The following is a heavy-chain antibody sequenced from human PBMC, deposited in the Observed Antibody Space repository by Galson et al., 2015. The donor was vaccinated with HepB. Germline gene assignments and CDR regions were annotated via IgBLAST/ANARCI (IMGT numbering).Heavy chain of an antibody. V-gene: IGHV2-5*02. CDR3: AHRWGDYGPFDY. CDR2: IYWDDDK. CDR1: GFSLTTYGVA. Sequence: PALVKPTQTLTLTCTFSGFSLTTYGVAVGWIRQSPGKVLEWLALIYWDDDKRYSPSLKSRLTVTKDTSKSQVALTMTDMDPMDTATYYCAHRWGDYGPFDYWGQGALVTVSS. J-gene: IGHJ4*02. D-gene: IGHD4-17*01.